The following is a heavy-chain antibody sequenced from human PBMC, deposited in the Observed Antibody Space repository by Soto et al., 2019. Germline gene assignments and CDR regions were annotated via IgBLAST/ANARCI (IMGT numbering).Heavy chain of an antibody. D-gene: IGHD3-3*01. CDR3: ARLQKAGITIFGVVHY. Sequence: QLQLQESGPGLVKPSETLSLTCTVSGGSISSSSYYWGWIRQPPGKGLEWIGSIYYSGSTYYNPSLKSRVTISADTSKNQFSLKLSSVTAADTAVYYCARLQKAGITIFGVVHYWGHGPLVTVSS. V-gene: IGHV4-39*01. CDR1: GGSISSSSYY. J-gene: IGHJ4*01. CDR2: IYYSGST.